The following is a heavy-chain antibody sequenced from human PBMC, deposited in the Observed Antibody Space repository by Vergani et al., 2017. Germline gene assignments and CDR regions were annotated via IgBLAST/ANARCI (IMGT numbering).Heavy chain of an antibody. CDR2: ISSSGNTI. D-gene: IGHD2-15*01. J-gene: IGHJ6*02. Sequence: QVQLVESGGGLVKPGGSLRLSCAASGFTFSYYYMSWIRQAPGKGLEWVSYISSSGNTIYYADSVKGRFTISRDNAKNSLYLQINSLRAEDTAVYYCARESDGRFYYYYGMDVWGQGTTVTVSS. CDR3: ARESDGRFYYYYGMDV. V-gene: IGHV3-11*01. CDR1: GFTFSYYY.